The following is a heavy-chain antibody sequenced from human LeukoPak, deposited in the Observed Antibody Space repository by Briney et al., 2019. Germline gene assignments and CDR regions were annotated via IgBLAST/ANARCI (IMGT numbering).Heavy chain of an antibody. J-gene: IGHJ4*02. D-gene: IGHD3-22*01. CDR1: GFTFSSYS. CDR2: ISGSGDNT. V-gene: IGHV3-23*01. CDR3: AKGSYYDSSGSFYFDY. Sequence: GGSLRLSCAASGFTFSSYSMNWVRQAPGKGLEWVSGISGSGDNTYYADSVKGRFTISRDNSKNTLYVQVNSLGTEDTAAYYCAKGSYYDSSGSFYFDYWGQGTLVTVSS.